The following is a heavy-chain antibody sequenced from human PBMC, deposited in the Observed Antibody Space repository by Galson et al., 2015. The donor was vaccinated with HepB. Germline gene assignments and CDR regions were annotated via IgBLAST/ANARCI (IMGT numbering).Heavy chain of an antibody. CDR1: GFTFSSYS. CDR3: ASPNTFSSYFDY. J-gene: IGHJ4*02. Sequence: SLRLSCAASGFTFSSYSMNWVRQAPGKGLEWVSYISSSSTIYYADSVKGRFTISRDNAKNSLYLQMNSLRDEDTAVYYCASPNTFSSYFDYWGQGTLVTVSS. D-gene: IGHD2/OR15-2a*01. CDR2: ISSSSTI. V-gene: IGHV3-48*02.